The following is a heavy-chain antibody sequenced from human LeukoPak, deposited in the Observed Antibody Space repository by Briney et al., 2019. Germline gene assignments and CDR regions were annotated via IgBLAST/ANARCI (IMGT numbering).Heavy chain of an antibody. CDR2: IHTSGTT. Sequence: PSETLSLTCTVSGGSISSYYWSWIRQPAGKGLEWIGRIHTSGTTNFNPSLKSRVTMSVDTSKNQFSLNLISVTAADTAVYYCARHPTSGYDSSGYTDYWGQGTLVSVSS. J-gene: IGHJ4*02. V-gene: IGHV4-4*07. CDR3: ARHPTSGYDSSGYTDY. CDR1: GGSISSYY. D-gene: IGHD3-22*01.